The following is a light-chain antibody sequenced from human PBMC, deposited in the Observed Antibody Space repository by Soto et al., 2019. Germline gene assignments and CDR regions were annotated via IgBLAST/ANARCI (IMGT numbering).Light chain of an antibody. CDR1: QSISSY. J-gene: IGKJ1*01. V-gene: IGKV1-39*01. Sequence: MYQSPSSLSAYVGDRVTITCRASQSISSYLNWYQQKPGKAPKLLIYAASSLQSGVPSRFSGSGSGTDFTLTISSLQPEDFATYYCQQSYSTPGTFGQGTKVAIK. CDR2: AAS. CDR3: QQSYSTPGT.